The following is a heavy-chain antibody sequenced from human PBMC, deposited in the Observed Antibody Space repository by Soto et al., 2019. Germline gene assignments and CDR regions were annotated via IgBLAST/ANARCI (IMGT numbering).Heavy chain of an antibody. J-gene: IGHJ5*02. Sequence: QMQLVQSGAEVKKPGSSVKVSCKASGGTFSSHAISWVRQAPGQGLEWMGGIIIIFGTTNYAQKFQGRVTLNAEKSTGTGYMELRRLGSWDSAIFFRWDGWGEMATILEPWGQGTLVTVSS. CDR3: WDGWGEMATILEP. CDR2: IIIIFGTT. CDR1: GGTFSSHA. V-gene: IGHV1-69*06. D-gene: IGHD3-10*01.